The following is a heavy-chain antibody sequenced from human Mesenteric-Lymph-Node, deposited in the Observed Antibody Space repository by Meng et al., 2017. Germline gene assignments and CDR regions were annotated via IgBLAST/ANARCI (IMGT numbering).Heavy chain of an antibody. D-gene: IGHD5-12*01. CDR3: AKDRGYSGYRGSFDY. Sequence: EVQLVESGGGLVQPGGSLRLSCAASGFTFSSYWMHWVRQAPGKGLVWVSRINRDESTITYADSVKGRFTISRDNSRNTLNLHMSSLRPEDTAVYYCAKDRGYSGYRGSFDYWGQGTLVTVSS. CDR1: GFTFSSYW. CDR2: INRDESTI. V-gene: IGHV3-74*03. J-gene: IGHJ4*02.